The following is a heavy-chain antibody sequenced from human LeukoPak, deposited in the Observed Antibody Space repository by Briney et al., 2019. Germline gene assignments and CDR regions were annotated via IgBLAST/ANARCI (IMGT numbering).Heavy chain of an antibody. J-gene: IGHJ6*02. CDR2: ISAYNGNT. Sequence: ASVKVSCKASGYTFTSYGISWVRQAPGQGLEWMGWISAYNGNTNYAQKLQGRVTMTTDTSTSTAYMELRSLRSDDTAVYYCARSGRRGVNYYYYYGMDVWGQGTTVTVSS. CDR1: GYTFTSYG. CDR3: ARSGRRGVNYYYYYGMDV. D-gene: IGHD1-26*01. V-gene: IGHV1-18*01.